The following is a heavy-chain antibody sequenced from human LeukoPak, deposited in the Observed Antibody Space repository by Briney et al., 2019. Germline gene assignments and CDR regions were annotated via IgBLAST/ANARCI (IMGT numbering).Heavy chain of an antibody. CDR1: GGSISSSSYY. Sequence: SETLSLTCTVSGGSISSSSYYWGWIRQPPGKGLEWIGSIYYSGSTYYNPSLKSRVTISVDTSKNQFSLKLSSVTAADTAVYYCARIRYSSGWPHFDYWGQGTLVTVSS. V-gene: IGHV4-39*01. CDR2: IYYSGST. D-gene: IGHD6-19*01. CDR3: ARIRYSSGWPHFDY. J-gene: IGHJ4*02.